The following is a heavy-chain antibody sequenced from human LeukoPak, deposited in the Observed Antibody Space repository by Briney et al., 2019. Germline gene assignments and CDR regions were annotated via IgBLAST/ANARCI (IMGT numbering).Heavy chain of an antibody. V-gene: IGHV4-59*01. D-gene: IGHD3-9*01. CDR2: IYYSGST. CDR1: GGSISSYY. J-gene: IGHJ3*02. Sequence: SETLSLTCTVSGGSISSYYWSWIRQPPGKGLEWIGYIYYSGSTNYNPSLKSRVTISVDTSKNQFSLKLSSVTAADTAVYYCASAHYDILTGYPLRWAFDIWGQGTMVTVSS. CDR3: ASAHYDILTGYPLRWAFDI.